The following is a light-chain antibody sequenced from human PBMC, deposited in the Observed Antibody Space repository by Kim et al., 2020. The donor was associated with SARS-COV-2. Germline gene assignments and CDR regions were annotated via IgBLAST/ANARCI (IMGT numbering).Light chain of an antibody. CDR2: GKN. V-gene: IGLV3-19*01. CDR1: RLRIYD. CDR3: NSRDSSGNHWV. Sequence: AVGPRDRIRCQGGRLRIYDESWYQQQPRQAPVLVIYGKNNRPSGIPDRFSGSSSGNTASLTITGAQAEDEADYYCNSRDSSGNHWVFGGGTKLTVL. J-gene: IGLJ3*02.